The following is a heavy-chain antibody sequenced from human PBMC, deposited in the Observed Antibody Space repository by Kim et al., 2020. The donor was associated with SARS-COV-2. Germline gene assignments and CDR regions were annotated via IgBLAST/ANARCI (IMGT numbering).Heavy chain of an antibody. J-gene: IGHJ3*02. V-gene: IGHV1-18*01. CDR1: GYTFTSYG. Sequence: ASVKVSCKASGYTFTSYGISWVRQAPGQGLEWMGWISAYNGNTNYAQKLQGRVTMTTDTSTSTAYMELRSLRSDDTAVYYCARDVVLKGYCSGGSCPNSNDAFDIWGQGTMVTVSS. CDR2: ISAYNGNT. D-gene: IGHD2-15*01. CDR3: ARDVVLKGYCSGGSCPNSNDAFDI.